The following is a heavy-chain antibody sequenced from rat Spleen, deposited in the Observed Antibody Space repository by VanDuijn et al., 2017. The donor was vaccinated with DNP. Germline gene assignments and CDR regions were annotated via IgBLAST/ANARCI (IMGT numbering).Heavy chain of an antibody. CDR3: AKGPNYGGYSDFFDY. CDR1: GFNFNDNW. CDR2: INKESGTI. Sequence: EVQLVESGGGFVQPGRSLKLSCAASGFNFNDNWMGWVRQAPGKGLEWIGEINKESGTIIYSPSLKDKFTISRDNAQNTLYLQMNKLGSEDTAIYHCAKGPNYGGYSDFFDYWGQGVMVTVSS. D-gene: IGHD1-11*01. J-gene: IGHJ2*01. V-gene: IGHV4-2*01.